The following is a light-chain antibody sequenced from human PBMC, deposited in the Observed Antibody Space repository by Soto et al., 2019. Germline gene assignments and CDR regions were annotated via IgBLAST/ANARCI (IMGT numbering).Light chain of an antibody. Sequence: QSVLTQPASVSGSPGQSITISCTGTSGDVGSYDYVSWYQQHPGKAPKLMIYGVSNRPSGVSNRFSGSKSGNTASLTISGLQAEDEADYYCSSYTSSSTLVFGGGTKVTVL. CDR2: GVS. V-gene: IGLV2-14*01. J-gene: IGLJ3*02. CDR1: SGDVGSYDY. CDR3: SSYTSSSTLV.